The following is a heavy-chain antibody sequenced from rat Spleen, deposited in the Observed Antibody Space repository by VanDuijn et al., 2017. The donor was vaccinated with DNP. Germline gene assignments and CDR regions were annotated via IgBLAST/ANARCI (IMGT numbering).Heavy chain of an antibody. Sequence: EVQLVESGGGLVQPGRSLKLSCAASGFTFSKYGMAWVRQAPTQGLEWVASISTGGGNSYYRDSVKGRFTISRDNAKNTLYLQMNSLRSEDTATYYCACGADYWGQGVMVTVSS. CDR3: ACGADY. CDR1: GFTFSKYG. CDR2: ISTGGGNS. V-gene: IGHV5S13*01. D-gene: IGHD4-3*01. J-gene: IGHJ2*01.